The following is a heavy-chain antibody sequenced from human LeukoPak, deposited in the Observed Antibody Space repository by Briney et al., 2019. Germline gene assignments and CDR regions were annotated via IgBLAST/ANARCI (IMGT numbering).Heavy chain of an antibody. J-gene: IGHJ6*03. Sequence: ASVKVSCKASGGTFSSYAISWVRQAPGQGLEWMGGIIPIFGTANYAQKFQGRVTITADESTSTAYMELSSLRSEDTAVYYCARAYSSSSNYYYYMDVWGKGTTVTISS. CDR3: ARAYSSSSNYYYYMDV. CDR1: GGTFSSYA. CDR2: IIPIFGTA. V-gene: IGHV1-69*13. D-gene: IGHD6-13*01.